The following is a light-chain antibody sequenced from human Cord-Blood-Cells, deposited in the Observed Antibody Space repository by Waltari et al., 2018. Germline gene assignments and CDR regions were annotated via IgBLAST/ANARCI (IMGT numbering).Light chain of an antibody. V-gene: IGLV2-14*01. J-gene: IGLJ2*01. CDR1: SSDVGGYNY. Sequence: QSALTQPASVSGSPGQSITISCTGTSSDVGGYNYVSWYQQHPGKAPKLMIYDVSNRTPGVSNRFSVSKSVNTASLTTSGLQAEDKTHYYCSSYTSSSTRVVFGGGTKLTVL. CDR2: DVS. CDR3: SSYTSSSTRVV.